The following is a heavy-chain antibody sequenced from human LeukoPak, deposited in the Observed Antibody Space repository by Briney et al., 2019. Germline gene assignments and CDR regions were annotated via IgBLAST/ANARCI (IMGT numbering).Heavy chain of an antibody. Sequence: SRVACGFTFSRYAMYWLGPAAGKGLEYFSAISSKRDSTYYTNSVKGRFTISRDNSKNTLYLQMGSLRAEDMAVYYCARATGSSGPIGYWGQGTLVTVSS. CDR1: GFTFSRYA. D-gene: IGHD6-19*01. CDR3: ARATGSSGPIGY. CDR2: ISSKRDST. V-gene: IGHV3-64*01. J-gene: IGHJ4*02.